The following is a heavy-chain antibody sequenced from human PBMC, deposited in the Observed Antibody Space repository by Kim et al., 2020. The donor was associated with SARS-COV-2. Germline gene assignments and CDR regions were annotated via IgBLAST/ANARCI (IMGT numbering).Heavy chain of an antibody. Sequence: HSGSTKYHPSLKSRVTISVDKSKNQFSLKLSSVTAADTAVYYCAGDLLDYWGQGTLVTVSS. CDR2: HSGST. V-gene: IGHV4-4*02. CDR3: AGDLLDY. J-gene: IGHJ4*02.